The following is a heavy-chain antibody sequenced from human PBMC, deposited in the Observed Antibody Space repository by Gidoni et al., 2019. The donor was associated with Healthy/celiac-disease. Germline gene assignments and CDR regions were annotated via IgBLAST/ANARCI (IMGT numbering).Heavy chain of an antibody. V-gene: IGHV4-31*03. CDR2: IYYSGST. CDR1: GGSISSGGYY. Sequence: QVQLQESGPGLVKPSQTLSLTCTVSGGSISSGGYYWRWIRQHPGKGLEWIGYIYYSGSTYYNPSLKSRVTISVDTSKNQFSLKLSSVTAADTAVYYCARASTYGGAIFDYWGQGTLVTVSS. CDR3: ARASTYGGAIFDY. D-gene: IGHD4-17*01. J-gene: IGHJ4*02.